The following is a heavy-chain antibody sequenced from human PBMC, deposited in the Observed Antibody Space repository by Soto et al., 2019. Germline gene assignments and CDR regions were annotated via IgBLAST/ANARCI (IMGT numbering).Heavy chain of an antibody. D-gene: IGHD2-8*01. CDR3: ARWYCTNGVCHWSWAIDY. V-gene: IGHV4-39*01. Sequence: QLQLQESGPGLVKPSETLSLTCTVSGGSISSSSYYWGWIRQPPGKGLEWIGSIYYSGSTYYNPSLKSRVTISVDTSKNQFSLKLSSVTAADTAVYYCARWYCTNGVCHWSWAIDYWGQGTLVTVSS. J-gene: IGHJ4*02. CDR1: GGSISSSSYY. CDR2: IYYSGST.